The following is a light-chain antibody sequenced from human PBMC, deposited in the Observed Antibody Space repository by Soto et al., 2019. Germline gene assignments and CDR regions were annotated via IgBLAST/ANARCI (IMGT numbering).Light chain of an antibody. CDR1: SSKIGSNA. J-gene: IGLJ1*01. V-gene: IGLV1-44*01. CDR2: TFA. CDR3: TSFTSTSSLYV. Sequence: QSVLTQPPSASGTPGQRVTISCSGSSSKIGSNAVNWYQQLTGTAPKLLIYTFAQRPSGVPDRFSGSNSVTSASRAISGLQSEDEADYFCTSFTSTSSLYVFGTVTKLTVL.